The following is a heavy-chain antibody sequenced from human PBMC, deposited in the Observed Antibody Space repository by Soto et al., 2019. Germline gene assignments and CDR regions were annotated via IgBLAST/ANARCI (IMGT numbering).Heavy chain of an antibody. CDR1: GFSLSKARMG. J-gene: IGHJ4*02. CDR2: IFWNDER. Sequence: SGPTLVNPTETLTPNCTVSGFSLSKARMGVSWIRQPPGKALEWLAHIFWNDERSYNTSLKSRLTISRDTSKSQVVLTMTNVDPVDTGTYFCARALREGLPIYYFDSWGQGTLVTVSS. D-gene: IGHD1-26*01. CDR3: ARALREGLPIYYFDS. V-gene: IGHV2-26*01.